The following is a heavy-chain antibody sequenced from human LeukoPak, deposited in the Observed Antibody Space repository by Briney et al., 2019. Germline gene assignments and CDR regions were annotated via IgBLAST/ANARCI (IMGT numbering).Heavy chain of an antibody. D-gene: IGHD3-22*01. CDR3: ARGRGLRRSYYDSSGYGDY. V-gene: IGHV4-34*01. Sequence: PSETLSLTCAVYGGSFSGYYWSWIRQPPGKGLEWIGEINHSGSTNYNPSLKSRVTISVDTSKNQFSLKLSSVTAADTAVYYCARGRGLRRSYYDSSGYGDYWGQGTLVTVSS. CDR2: INHSGST. CDR1: GGSFSGYY. J-gene: IGHJ4*02.